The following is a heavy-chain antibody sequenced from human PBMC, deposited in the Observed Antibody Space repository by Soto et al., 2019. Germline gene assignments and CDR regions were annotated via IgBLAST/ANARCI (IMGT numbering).Heavy chain of an antibody. CDR3: ARRGYSGYELYGMDV. V-gene: IGHV5-51*01. CDR2: IHPGDSDT. CDR1: GYSFPTYW. Sequence: GESLKISCKGSGYSFPTYWIGWVRQTPGKGLEWMGIIHPGDSDTRYSPSFQGQVTISADESISTAYLQWSSLKASDTAMYYCARRGYSGYELYGMDVWGHGTTVTVSS. J-gene: IGHJ6*02. D-gene: IGHD5-12*01.